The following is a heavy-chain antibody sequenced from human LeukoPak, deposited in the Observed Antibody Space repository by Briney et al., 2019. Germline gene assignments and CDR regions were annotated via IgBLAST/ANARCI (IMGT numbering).Heavy chain of an antibody. CDR3: ARVNLQNIVVVPAAQPYFYYYYYMDV. CDR2: IKQDGSEK. D-gene: IGHD2-2*01. V-gene: IGHV3-7*01. CDR1: GFTFSGSA. Sequence: GGSLRLSCEGSGFTFSGSAMSWVRQAPGRGLEWVANIKQDGSEKYYVDSVKGRFTISRDNAKNSLYLQMNSLRAEDTAVYYCARVNLQNIVVVPAAQPYFYYYYYMDVWGKGTTVTVSS. J-gene: IGHJ6*03.